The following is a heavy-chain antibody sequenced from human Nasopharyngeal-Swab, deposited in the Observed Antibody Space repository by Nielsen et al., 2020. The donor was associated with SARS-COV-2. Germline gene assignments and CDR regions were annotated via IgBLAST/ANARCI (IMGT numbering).Heavy chain of an antibody. V-gene: IGHV3-30-3*01. CDR2: ISYDGSNK. D-gene: IGHD3-3*01. Sequence: GESLKTSCAASGFTFSSYAMHWVRQAPGKGLEWVAVISYDGSNKYYADSVKGRFTISRDNSKNTLYLQMNSLRAEDTAVYYCATPSPQGYHFWSGYGSWGQGTLVTVSS. J-gene: IGHJ4*02. CDR1: GFTFSSYA. CDR3: ATPSPQGYHFWSGYGS.